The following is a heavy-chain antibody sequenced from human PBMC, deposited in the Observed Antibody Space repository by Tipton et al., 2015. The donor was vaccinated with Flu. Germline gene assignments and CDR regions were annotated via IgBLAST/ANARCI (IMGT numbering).Heavy chain of an antibody. Sequence: TLSLTCTVSGGSISSSSYYWGWIRQPPGKGLEWIGSIYYSGSTYYNPSLKNRVTISVDTSKNQFSLKLSSVTAADTAVYYWARLGIAARRGTFDYWGQGTLVTVSS. CDR3: ARLGIAARRGTFDY. CDR2: IYYSGST. V-gene: IGHV4-39*07. CDR1: GGSISSSSYY. D-gene: IGHD6-6*01. J-gene: IGHJ4*02.